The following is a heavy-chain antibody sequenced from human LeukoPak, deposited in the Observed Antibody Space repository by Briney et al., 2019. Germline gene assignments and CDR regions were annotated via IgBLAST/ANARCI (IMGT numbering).Heavy chain of an antibody. Sequence: ASVKVSCKASGHTFTSYYMHWVRQAPGQGLEWMGIINPSGGSTSYAQKFQGRVTMTRDTSTSTVYMELSSLRSEDTAVYYCAREGYCSGGSCYFFDYWGQGTLVTVSS. V-gene: IGHV1-46*01. CDR3: AREGYCSGGSCYFFDY. CDR2: INPSGGST. CDR1: GHTFTSYY. D-gene: IGHD2-15*01. J-gene: IGHJ4*02.